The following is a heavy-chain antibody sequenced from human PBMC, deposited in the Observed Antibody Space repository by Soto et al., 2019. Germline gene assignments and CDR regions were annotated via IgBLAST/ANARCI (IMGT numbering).Heavy chain of an antibody. Sequence: GGSLRLSCAASGFTFSTYAMTWVRQSPGKGLEWVSIISSSGDATYYLDSVKGRFTISRDNSRNTLNLQMNSLRAEDTAVYYCAKNGDFWSWGMDVWGLGTTVTVSS. V-gene: IGHV3-23*01. J-gene: IGHJ6*02. CDR2: ISSSGDAT. CDR1: GFTFSTYA. D-gene: IGHD3-3*01. CDR3: AKNGDFWSWGMDV.